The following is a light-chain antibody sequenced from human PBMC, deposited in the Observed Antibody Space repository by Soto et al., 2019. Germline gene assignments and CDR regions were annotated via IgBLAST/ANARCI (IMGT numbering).Light chain of an antibody. CDR2: GAS. Sequence: EIVMTQSPATLSVSPGERATLSCMASQSVSSNLAWYQQKPGQAPRLLISGASSRAAGIPTRFSGGGSGTDFTLTISNVEPEDFAVYYCQQRSDWPWTFGQGTKVDIK. CDR3: QQRSDWPWT. V-gene: IGKV3-11*01. CDR1: QSVSSN. J-gene: IGKJ1*01.